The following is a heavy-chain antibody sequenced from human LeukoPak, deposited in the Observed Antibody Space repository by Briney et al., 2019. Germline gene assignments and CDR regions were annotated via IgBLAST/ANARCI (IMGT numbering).Heavy chain of an antibody. J-gene: IGHJ5*02. V-gene: IGHV4-59*12. D-gene: IGHD3-22*01. CDR3: ARALPRISLIAVIIDWFDP. CDR2: IYYSGST. Sequence: SETLSLTCTVSGGSISSYYWSWIRQPPGKGLEWIGYIYYSGSTNYNPSLKSRVTISVDTSKNQFSLKLSSVTAADTAVYYCARALPRISLIAVIIDWFDPWGQGTLVTVSS. CDR1: GGSISSYY.